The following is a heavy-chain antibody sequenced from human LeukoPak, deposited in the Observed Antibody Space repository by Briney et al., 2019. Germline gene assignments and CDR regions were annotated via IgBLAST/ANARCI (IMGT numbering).Heavy chain of an antibody. CDR3: ARANQQLSDLDY. CDR2: IYYSGSA. Sequence: SSETLSLTCTVSGGSISSYCWSWIRQPPGKGLEWIGYIYYSGSANYSPSLKSRVTISVDTSKNQFSLKLSSVTAADTAVYYCARANQQLSDLDYWGQGTLVTVSS. D-gene: IGHD6-13*01. CDR1: GGSISSYC. V-gene: IGHV4-59*01. J-gene: IGHJ4*02.